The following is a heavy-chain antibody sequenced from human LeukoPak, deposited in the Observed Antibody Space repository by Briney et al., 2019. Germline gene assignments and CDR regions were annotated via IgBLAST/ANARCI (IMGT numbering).Heavy chain of an antibody. CDR2: ISSSSSYI. D-gene: IGHD3-22*01. CDR1: GFTFSSYS. CDR3: AISYYDSSGYFDY. Sequence: GGSLRLSCAASGFTFSSYSTNWVRQAPGKGLEWVSSISSSSSYIYYADSVKGRFTISRDNAKNSLYLQMNSLRAEDTAVYYCAISYYDSSGYFDYWGQGTLVTVSS. V-gene: IGHV3-21*01. J-gene: IGHJ4*02.